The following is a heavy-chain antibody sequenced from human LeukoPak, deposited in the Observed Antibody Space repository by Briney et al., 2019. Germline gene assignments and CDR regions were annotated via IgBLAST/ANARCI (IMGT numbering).Heavy chain of an antibody. CDR3: TTDWLRGSGSYSYYYYYMDV. V-gene: IGHV3-15*01. CDR2: IKSKTDGGTT. Sequence: GGSLRLSCAASEFSVGSNYMTWVRQAPGKGLEWVGRIKSKTDGGTTDYAAPVKGRFTISRDDSKNTRYLQMNSLKTEDTAVYYCTTDWLRGSGSYSYYYYYMDVWGKGTTVTVSS. J-gene: IGHJ6*03. CDR1: EFSVGSNY. D-gene: IGHD3-10*01.